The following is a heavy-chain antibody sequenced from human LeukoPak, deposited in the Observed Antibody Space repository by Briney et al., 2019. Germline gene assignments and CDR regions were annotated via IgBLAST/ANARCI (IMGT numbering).Heavy chain of an antibody. Sequence: ASVKVSCKASGYTFTSYDINWVRQATGQGLEWMGWVNPNSGNTGYAQKFQGRVTMTRNTSISTAYMELSSLRSEDTAVYYCARGAEYYGSGSYGEIDYWGQGTLVTVSS. CDR3: ARGAEYYGSGSYGEIDY. V-gene: IGHV1-8*01. J-gene: IGHJ4*02. CDR1: GYTFTSYD. CDR2: VNPNSGNT. D-gene: IGHD3-10*01.